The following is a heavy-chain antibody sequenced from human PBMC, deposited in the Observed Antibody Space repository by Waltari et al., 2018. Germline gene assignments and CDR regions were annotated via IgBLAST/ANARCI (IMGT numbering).Heavy chain of an antibody. CDR3: GKDGMTTVRPT. Sequence: QLAESGGGVVHPGTSLRLSCAASGFSFSKYGMHWVRQAPGKGLEWVALMSYDGTKQSYSDSVRGRFSISRDNSKNTLYLQMNSLRPDDTAIYYCGKDGMTTVRPTWGQGTLVTVSS. V-gene: IGHV3-30*18. J-gene: IGHJ5*02. CDR1: GFSFSKYG. CDR2: MSYDGTKQ. D-gene: IGHD4-17*01.